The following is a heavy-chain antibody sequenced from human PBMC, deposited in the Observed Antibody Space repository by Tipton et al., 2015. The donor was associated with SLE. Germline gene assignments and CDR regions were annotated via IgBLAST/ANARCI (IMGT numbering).Heavy chain of an antibody. V-gene: IGHV4-34*01. CDR2: INHSGST. CDR1: GGSFSGYY. Sequence: GSLRLSCAVYGGSFSGYYWSWIRQPPGKGLEWIGEINHSGSTNYNPSLKSRVTISVDTSKNQFSLKLSSVTAADTAVYYCARGDLYWSFDLWGRGTLVTVSS. CDR3: ARGDLYWSFDL. J-gene: IGHJ2*01.